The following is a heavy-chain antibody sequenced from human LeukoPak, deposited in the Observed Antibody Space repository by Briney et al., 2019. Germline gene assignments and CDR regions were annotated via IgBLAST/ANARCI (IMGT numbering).Heavy chain of an antibody. J-gene: IGHJ4*02. Sequence: ASVKVSFKASGYTFTSYDINWGRQATGQGLEWGGWMNPNSGNTGYAQKFQGRVTMTRNTSISTAYMELSSLRSEDTAVYYCARLPSVRCSSTSCYGWGQGTLVTVSS. V-gene: IGHV1-8*01. CDR2: MNPNSGNT. CDR1: GYTFTSYD. CDR3: ARLPSVRCSSTSCYG. D-gene: IGHD2-2*01.